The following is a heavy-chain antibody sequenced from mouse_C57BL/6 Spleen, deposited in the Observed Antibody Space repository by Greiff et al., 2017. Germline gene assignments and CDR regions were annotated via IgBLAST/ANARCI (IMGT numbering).Heavy chain of an antibody. J-gene: IGHJ2*01. CDR1: GYAFSSYW. CDR3: ARASDGYYLLYFDY. CDR2: IYPGDGDT. V-gene: IGHV1-80*01. Sequence: QVQLQQSGAELVKPGASVKISCKASGYAFSSYWMNWVKQRPGKGLEWIGQIYPGDGDTNYNGKFKGKATLTADKSSSTAYMQHSSLTSEDSAVYFCARASDGYYLLYFDYWGQGTTLTVSS. D-gene: IGHD2-3*01.